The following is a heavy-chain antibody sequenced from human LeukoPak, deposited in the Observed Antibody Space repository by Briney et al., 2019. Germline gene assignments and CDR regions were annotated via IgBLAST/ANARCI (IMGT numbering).Heavy chain of an antibody. J-gene: IGHJ4*02. Sequence: SETLSLTCTVSGGSISSYHWSWIRQPPGKGLEWLGYISYSGSANYNPSLKSRVTISVDTSKNQFSLKLSSVTAADTAVYYCARKGITVAPGLDYWGQGTLVTVSS. D-gene: IGHD6-19*01. CDR3: ARKGITVAPGLDY. CDR1: GGSISSYH. CDR2: ISYSGSA. V-gene: IGHV4-59*01.